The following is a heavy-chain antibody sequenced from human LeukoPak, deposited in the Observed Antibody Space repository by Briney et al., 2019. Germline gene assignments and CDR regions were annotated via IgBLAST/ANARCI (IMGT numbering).Heavy chain of an antibody. CDR3: AREGDYVWGSYRPFDY. V-gene: IGHV3-30-3*01. J-gene: IGHJ4*02. CDR2: ISYDGSNK. Sequence: PGRSLRLSCAASGFTFSSYAMHWVRQAPGKGLEWVAVISYDGSNKYYADSEKGRFTISRDNSKNTLYLQMNSLRAEDTAVYYCAREGDYVWGSYRPFDYWGQGTLVTVSS. CDR1: GFTFSSYA. D-gene: IGHD3-16*02.